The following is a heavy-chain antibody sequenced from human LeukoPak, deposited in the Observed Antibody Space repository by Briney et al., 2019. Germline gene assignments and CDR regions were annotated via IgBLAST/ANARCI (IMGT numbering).Heavy chain of an antibody. D-gene: IGHD1-26*01. CDR1: GFTFSNFP. CDR3: ARDLSIRVGATRSAFDI. Sequence: PGGSLRLSCAASGFTFSNFPMSWVRQAPGKGLEWVSTVSGGADRTYYADSVKGRFTISRDNSRNTLYLQMNSLRAEDTAVYYCARDLSIRVGATRSAFDIWGQGTMVTVSS. V-gene: IGHV3-23*01. J-gene: IGHJ3*02. CDR2: VSGGADRT.